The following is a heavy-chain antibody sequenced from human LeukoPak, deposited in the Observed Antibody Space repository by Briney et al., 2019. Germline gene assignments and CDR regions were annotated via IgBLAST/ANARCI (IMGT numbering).Heavy chain of an antibody. J-gene: IGHJ3*02. CDR1: GFTFDDYA. D-gene: IGHD6-6*01. Sequence: GGSLRLSCAASGFTFDDYAMHWVRQAPGKGLEWVSGISWNSGSIGYADSVKGRCTISRDNAKNSLYLQMNSLRAEDMALYYCAKESSSDAFDIWGQGTMVTVSS. V-gene: IGHV3-9*03. CDR2: ISWNSGSI. CDR3: AKESSSDAFDI.